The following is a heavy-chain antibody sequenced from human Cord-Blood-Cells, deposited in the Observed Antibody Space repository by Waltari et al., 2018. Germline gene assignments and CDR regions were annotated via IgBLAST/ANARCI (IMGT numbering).Heavy chain of an antibody. CDR2: IKQDGSEK. Sequence: EVQLVESGGALDQPGGSLRLPCAASGLPFSIDWMSWARQAPGKGLEWVANIKQDGSEKYYVDSVKGRFTISRDNANNSLYLQMNSLRAEDTAVYYCARVFQLGSHFDYWGQGTLVTVSS. V-gene: IGHV3-7*01. D-gene: IGHD7-27*01. J-gene: IGHJ4*02. CDR1: GLPFSIDW. CDR3: ARVFQLGSHFDY.